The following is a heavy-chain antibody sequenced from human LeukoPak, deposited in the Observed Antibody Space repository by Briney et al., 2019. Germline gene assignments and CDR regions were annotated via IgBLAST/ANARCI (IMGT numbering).Heavy chain of an antibody. CDR3: ARDRVDTAMVKGFDY. J-gene: IGHJ4*02. CDR1: GGTFSSYA. V-gene: IGHV1-69*13. Sequence: SVKVSCKASGGTFSSYAIIWVRQAPGQGLEWMGGIIPIFGTANYAQKFQGRVTITADESTSTAYMELSSLRSEDTAVYYCARDRVDTAMVKGFDYWGQGTLVTVSS. D-gene: IGHD5-18*01. CDR2: IIPIFGTA.